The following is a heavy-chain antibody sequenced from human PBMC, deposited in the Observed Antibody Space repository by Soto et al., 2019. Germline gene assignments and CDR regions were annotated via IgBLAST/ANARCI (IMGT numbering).Heavy chain of an antibody. CDR3: ARDVQQWLVENDAFDI. CDR1: GGTFSSYT. V-gene: IGHV1-69*04. CDR2: IIPILGIA. J-gene: IGHJ3*02. Sequence: GASVKVSCKASGGTFSSYTISWVRQAPGQGLEWMGRIIPILGIANYAQKFQGRVTITADKSTSTAYMELSSLRSEDTAVYYCARDVQQWLVENDAFDIWGQGTMVTVSS. D-gene: IGHD6-19*01.